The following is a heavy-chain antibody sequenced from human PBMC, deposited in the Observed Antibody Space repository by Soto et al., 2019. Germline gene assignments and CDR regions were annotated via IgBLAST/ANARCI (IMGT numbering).Heavy chain of an antibody. CDR3: AREGGGYSYGSYYYYMDV. CDR2: IYPGDSDT. V-gene: IGHV5-51*01. CDR1: GYSFTSYW. D-gene: IGHD5-18*01. Sequence: GESLKISCKGSGYSFTSYWIGWVRQMPGKGLEWMGIIYPGDSDTRYSPSFQGQVTISADKSISTAYLQWSSLKASDTAMYYCAREGGGYSYGSYYYYMDVWGKGTTVTVSS. J-gene: IGHJ6*03.